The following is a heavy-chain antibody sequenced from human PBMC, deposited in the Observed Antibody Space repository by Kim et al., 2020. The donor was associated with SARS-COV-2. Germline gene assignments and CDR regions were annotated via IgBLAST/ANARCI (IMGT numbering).Heavy chain of an antibody. D-gene: IGHD5-18*01. V-gene: IGHV1-24*01. Sequence: YAQKFQGRVTMTEDTSTDTAYMELSSLRSEDTAVYYCATDRNGYSYVFDYWGQGTLVTVSS. J-gene: IGHJ4*02. CDR3: ATDRNGYSYVFDY.